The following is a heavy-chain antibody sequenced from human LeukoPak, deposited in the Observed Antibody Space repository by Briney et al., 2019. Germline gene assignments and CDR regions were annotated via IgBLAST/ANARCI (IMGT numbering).Heavy chain of an antibody. V-gene: IGHV4-39*01. Sequence: SETLSLTCTVSGGSISSSSYYWGWIRQPPGKGLEWIGSIYYSGSTYYNPSLKSRVTISVDTSKNQFSLKLSSVTAADTAVYYCARRSSSSWYVFYFDYWGQGTLVTVSS. J-gene: IGHJ4*02. CDR3: ARRSSSSWYVFYFDY. D-gene: IGHD6-13*01. CDR1: GGSISSSSYY. CDR2: IYYSGST.